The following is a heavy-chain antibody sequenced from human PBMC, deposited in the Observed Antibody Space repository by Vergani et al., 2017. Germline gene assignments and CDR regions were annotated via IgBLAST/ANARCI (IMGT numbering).Heavy chain of an antibody. D-gene: IGHD6-19*01. Sequence: EVQLVESGGGLVQPGGSLRLSCAASGFTLNDNYMSWVRQAPGKGLEWVSVIYSSGNTYYADSVKGRFTISRDNSKNTLYLQMNSLRAEDTAVYFCARDLGLGSRWFDPWGQGTLVTVSS. CDR1: GFTLNDNY. CDR3: ARDLGLGSRWFDP. V-gene: IGHV3-66*02. CDR2: IYSSGNT. J-gene: IGHJ5*02.